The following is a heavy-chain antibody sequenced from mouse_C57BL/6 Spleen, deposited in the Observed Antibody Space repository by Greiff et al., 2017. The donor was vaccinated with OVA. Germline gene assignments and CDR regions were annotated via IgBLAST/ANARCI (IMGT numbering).Heavy chain of an antibody. CDR1: GYTFTSYW. Sequence: VQLQQPGAELVKPGASVKLSCKASGYTFTSYWMQWVKQRPGQGLEWIGEIDPSDSYTNYNQKFKGKATLTVDTSSSTAYMQLSSLTSEDSAVYYCATTPITTVVATDCYFDVWGTGTTLTVSS. CDR3: ATTPITTVVATDCYFDV. J-gene: IGHJ1*03. CDR2: IDPSDSYT. D-gene: IGHD1-1*01. V-gene: IGHV1-50*01.